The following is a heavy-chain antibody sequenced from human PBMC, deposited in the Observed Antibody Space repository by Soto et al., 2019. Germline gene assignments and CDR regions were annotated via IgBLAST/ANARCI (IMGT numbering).Heavy chain of an antibody. CDR2: IYYSGST. D-gene: IGHD1-1*01. CDR3: ARGRVTLDD. Sequence: QVQLQESGPGLVKPSETLSLTCTVSGGSISSYYWSWIRQPPGKGLEWIGYIYYSGSTNYNPSLKSRVTISVDTAKNQFSLKLSSVTAADTAVYYCARGRVTLDDCGQGTLVTVSS. J-gene: IGHJ4*02. CDR1: GGSISSYY. V-gene: IGHV4-59*01.